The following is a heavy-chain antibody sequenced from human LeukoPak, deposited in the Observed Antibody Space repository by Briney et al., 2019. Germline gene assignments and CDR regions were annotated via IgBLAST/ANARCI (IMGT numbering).Heavy chain of an antibody. D-gene: IGHD3-3*01. J-gene: IGHJ4*02. CDR1: GDSISSSDYY. CDR3: ARQYDSWSGYPSYFDY. Sequence: SETLSLTCTVSGDSISSSDYYWSWIRQNPGKGLEWIGYISYSGNTNYNPSLRSRATISVDTSKKQLSLRLTSVTSADTAVYYRARQYDSWSGYPSYFDYWGQGTLVTVSS. CDR2: ISYSGNT. V-gene: IGHV4-31*03.